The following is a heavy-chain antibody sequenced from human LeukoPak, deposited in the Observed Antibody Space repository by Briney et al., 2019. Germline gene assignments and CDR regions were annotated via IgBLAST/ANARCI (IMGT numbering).Heavy chain of an antibody. Sequence: SETLSLTCSVTGGSVRNYYWNWMRQSPGKGLEWIGYTSDSGNTYYNPSLKSRVTMSVDTSKNQFSLKLSSVTAADTAVYYCATGGQGFWSGYPYYYYYYYMDVWGKGTTVTVSS. CDR2: TSDSGNT. J-gene: IGHJ6*03. D-gene: IGHD3-3*01. V-gene: IGHV4-59*02. CDR1: GGSVRNYY. CDR3: ATGGQGFWSGYPYYYYYYYMDV.